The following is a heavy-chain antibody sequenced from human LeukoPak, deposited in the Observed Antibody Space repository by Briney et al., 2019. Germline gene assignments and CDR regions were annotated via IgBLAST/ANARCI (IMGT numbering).Heavy chain of an antibody. CDR1: GFTFSNNW. CDR2: INRDGSTT. Sequence: GGSLRLSCAASGFTFSNNWVQWVRQAPGKGRVWVSRINRDGSTTKYADSVKGRVTVSRDNAKNTLNLQMNSLRAEDTAVYYCARDKKSGESSEIDYWGQGTLVTVSS. J-gene: IGHJ4*02. D-gene: IGHD3-10*01. CDR3: ARDKKSGESSEIDY. V-gene: IGHV3-74*03.